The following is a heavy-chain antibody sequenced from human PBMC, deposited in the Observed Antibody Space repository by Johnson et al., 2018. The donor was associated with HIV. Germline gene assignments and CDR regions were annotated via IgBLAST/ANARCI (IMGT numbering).Heavy chain of an antibody. Sequence: VQLVESGGGLVKPGGSLKLSCAASGFTFSDYYMSWIRQAPGKGLEWVSLIYSTGSTKYADSVKGRFTISRDDSKNTLYLQMNSLRAGDTAVYYCARGRGIVGPQQVALDIWGQGTRVTVSS. CDR2: IYSTGST. CDR3: ARGRGIVGPQQVALDI. V-gene: IGHV3-66*01. D-gene: IGHD1-26*01. J-gene: IGHJ3*02. CDR1: GFTFSDYY.